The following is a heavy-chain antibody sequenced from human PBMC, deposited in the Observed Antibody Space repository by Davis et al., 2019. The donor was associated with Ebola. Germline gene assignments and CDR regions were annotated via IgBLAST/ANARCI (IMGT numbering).Heavy chain of an antibody. V-gene: IGHV4-34*01. Sequence: MPSETLSLTCAVYGGSFSGYYWSWIRQLPGKGPEWIGEINHSGSTNYNPSLTSRVTISVDTSKNQFSLKLSSVTAADKAVYYCARGRVGAARRDVWGQGTTVTVSS. CDR1: GGSFSGYY. D-gene: IGHD2-15*01. CDR2: INHSGST. J-gene: IGHJ6*02. CDR3: ARGRVGAARRDV.